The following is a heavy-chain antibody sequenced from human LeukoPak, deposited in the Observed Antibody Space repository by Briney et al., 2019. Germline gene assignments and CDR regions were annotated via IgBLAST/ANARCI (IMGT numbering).Heavy chain of an antibody. J-gene: IGHJ4*02. V-gene: IGHV1-2*05. Sequence: ASVKVSCKASGYTFTGYYMHWVRQAPGQGLEWMGRINPNSGGTNYAQKFQGRVTMTRDTSISTAYMELSRLRSDDTDVYYCARGSTYYDILTGYQERAYFDYWGQGTLVTVSS. CDR2: INPNSGGT. D-gene: IGHD3-9*01. CDR1: GYTFTGYY. CDR3: ARGSTYYDILTGYQERAYFDY.